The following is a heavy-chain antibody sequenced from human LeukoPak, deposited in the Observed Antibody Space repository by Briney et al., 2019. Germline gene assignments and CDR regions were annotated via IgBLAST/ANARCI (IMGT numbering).Heavy chain of an antibody. CDR1: GYTFTGYY. Sequence: GASVSVSCKASGYTFTGYYMHWVRQAPGQGLEWMGWINPNSGRTNYAQKFQGRVTMTKDTSINAAYMELNKLTSDDTAVYYCGRGNKSFDPWGQGTLVTVSS. CDR2: INPNSGRT. V-gene: IGHV1-2*02. J-gene: IGHJ5*02. CDR3: GRGNKSFDP.